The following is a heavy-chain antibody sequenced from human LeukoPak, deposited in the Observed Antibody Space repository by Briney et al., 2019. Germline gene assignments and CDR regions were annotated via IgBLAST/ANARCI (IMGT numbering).Heavy chain of an antibody. CDR1: GFTFSNAW. D-gene: IGHD4-17*01. J-gene: IGHJ4*02. CDR2: IKSKTDGGTT. V-gene: IGHV3-15*01. CDR3: TTAYDYGDPYYFDY. Sequence: GGSLRLSCAASGFTFSNAWMSWVRQAPGKGLEWVGRIKSKTDGGTTDYAAPVKGRFTISRDDSTNTLYLQMNSLKTEDTAVYYCTTAYDYGDPYYFDYWGQGTLVTVSS.